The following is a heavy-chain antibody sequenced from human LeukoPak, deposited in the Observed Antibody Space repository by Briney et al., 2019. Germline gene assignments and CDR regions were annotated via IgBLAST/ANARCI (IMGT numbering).Heavy chain of an antibody. D-gene: IGHD6-19*01. V-gene: IGHV3-23*01. CDR3: AKGPVAAFPTDAFDI. CDR1: GFTFNFYA. CDR2: ISGGGGST. J-gene: IGHJ3*02. Sequence: GGSLRLSCAASGFTFNFYAMSWVRQAPGKGLEWVSAISGGGGSTYYADSVKGRFTISRDNSKNTLYLQMNSLRAEDTAVYYCAKGPVAAFPTDAFDIWGQGTMVTVSS.